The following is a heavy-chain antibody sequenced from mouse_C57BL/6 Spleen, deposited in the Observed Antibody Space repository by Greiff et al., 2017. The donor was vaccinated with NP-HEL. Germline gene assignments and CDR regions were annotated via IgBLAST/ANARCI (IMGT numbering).Heavy chain of an antibody. D-gene: IGHD2-1*01. CDR1: GYTFTSYW. V-gene: IGHV1-69*01. CDR2: IDPSDSYT. J-gene: IGHJ3*01. CDR3: ARSDGNEGWFAY. Sequence: QVQLQQPGAELVMPGASVKLSCKASGYTFTSYWMHWVKQRPGQGLEWIGEIDPSDSYTNYNQKFKGKSTLTVDKSSSTAYMQLSSLTSEDSAVYYCARSDGNEGWFAYWGQGTLVTVSA.